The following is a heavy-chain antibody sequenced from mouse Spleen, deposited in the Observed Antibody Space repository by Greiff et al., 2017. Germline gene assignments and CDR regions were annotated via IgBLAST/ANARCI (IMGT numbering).Heavy chain of an antibody. Sequence: EVQGVESGPELVKPGASVKISCKASGYSFTGYYMNWVKQSPEKSLEWIGEINPSTGGTTYNQKFKAKATLTVDKSSSTAYMQLKSLTSEDSAVYYCARRGFYGNYAWFAYWGQGTLVTVSA. J-gene: IGHJ3*01. CDR1: GYSFTGYY. D-gene: IGHD2-1*01. V-gene: IGHV1-42*01. CDR2: INPSTGGT. CDR3: ARRGFYGNYAWFAY.